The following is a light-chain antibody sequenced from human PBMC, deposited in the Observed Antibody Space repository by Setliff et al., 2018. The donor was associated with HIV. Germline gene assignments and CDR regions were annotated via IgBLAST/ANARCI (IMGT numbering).Light chain of an antibody. Sequence: SVLTQPPSASGTPGQRITLSCSGGSSNIGRNSVNWYQQLPGTAPKLLIYSTNQRPSGVPDRFSGSKSGTSASLAISGLQSEDEADYYCGAWDGSLDAYVFGTGTKVTVL. CDR1: SSNIGRNS. CDR2: STN. V-gene: IGLV1-44*01. CDR3: GAWDGSLDAYV. J-gene: IGLJ1*01.